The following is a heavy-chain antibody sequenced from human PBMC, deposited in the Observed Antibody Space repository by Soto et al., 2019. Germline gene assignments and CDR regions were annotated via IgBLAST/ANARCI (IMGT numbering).Heavy chain of an antibody. Sequence: PGESLKISCKGSGYNFAGYWIAWVRQMPGKGLELMGIIYPSDSDTRYRPSFQGQVTISADKSISSAYLQWSSLRASDTAMYYCARGGVSTSTFDYWGQGTQVTAPQ. J-gene: IGHJ4*02. CDR3: ARGGVSTSTFDY. D-gene: IGHD3-3*01. CDR1: GYNFAGYW. V-gene: IGHV5-51*01. CDR2: IYPSDSDT.